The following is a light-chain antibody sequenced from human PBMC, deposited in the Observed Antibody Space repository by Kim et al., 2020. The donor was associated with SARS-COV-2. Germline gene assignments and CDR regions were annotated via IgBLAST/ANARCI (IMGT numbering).Light chain of an antibody. CDR2: DVN. CDR1: SSDVGGYNY. V-gene: IGLV2-14*04. J-gene: IGLJ3*02. Sequence: GQSIPISCTGTSSDVGGYNYVSWYQQHPGKAPKLMIYDVNKRPSGVSNRFSGSKSANTASLTISGLQAEDEADYYCSSYTSNITWVFGGGTQLTVL. CDR3: SSYTSNITWV.